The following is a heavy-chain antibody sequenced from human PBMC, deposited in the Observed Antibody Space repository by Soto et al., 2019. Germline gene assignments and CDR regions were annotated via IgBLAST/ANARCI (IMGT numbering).Heavy chain of an antibody. CDR1: GFVFSDFQ. V-gene: IGHV3-21*01. CDR3: ARDNLAFQGAFDL. Sequence: LRLSCAASGFVFSDFQFNWVRQAPGGGLERLSSITGTSAFTEYAESIEGRFTISRDNPNKLLFLHMDNLRPEDTAVYYCARDNLAFQGAFDLWGQGTLVTVSS. J-gene: IGHJ4*02. CDR2: ITGTSAFT. D-gene: IGHD3-16*01.